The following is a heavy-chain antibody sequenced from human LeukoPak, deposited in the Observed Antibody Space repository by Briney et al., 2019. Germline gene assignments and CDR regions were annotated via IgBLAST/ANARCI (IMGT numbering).Heavy chain of an antibody. CDR2: IIPIFGTA. D-gene: IGHD3-9*01. V-gene: IGHV1-69*13. J-gene: IGHJ4*02. CDR3: ARGYILTGYNPAFDY. CDR1: GGTFSSYA. Sequence: ASVKVSCKASGGTFSSYAISWVRQAPGQGLEWMGGIIPIFGTANYAQKFQGRVTITADESTSTAYMELSSLRSEDTAVYYCARGYILTGYNPAFDYWGQGTLVTVSS.